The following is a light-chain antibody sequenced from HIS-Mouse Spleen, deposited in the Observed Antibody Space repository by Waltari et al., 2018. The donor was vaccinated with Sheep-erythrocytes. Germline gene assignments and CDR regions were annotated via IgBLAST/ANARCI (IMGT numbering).Light chain of an antibody. Sequence: QSAPTQPRPVSGPPGHSVTLPCPGTSRDVGGYNYVSWYQQHPGKAPKLMIYDVSKRPSGVPDRFSGSKSGNTASLTISGLQAEDEADYYCCSYAGSYNHVFATGTKVTVL. J-gene: IGLJ1*01. CDR2: DVS. CDR1: SRDVGGYNY. CDR3: CSYAGSYNHV. V-gene: IGLV2-11*01.